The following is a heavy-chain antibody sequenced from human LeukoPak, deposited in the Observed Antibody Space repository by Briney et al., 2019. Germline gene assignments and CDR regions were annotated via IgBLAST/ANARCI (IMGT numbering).Heavy chain of an antibody. V-gene: IGHV4-59*01. J-gene: IGHJ5*02. D-gene: IGHD5-12*01. CDR2: IYSSGST. CDR1: GGSIRGYY. CDR3: ARVNIMPTGDWFDP. Sequence: KPSETLSLTCNVSGGSIRGYYWSWIRQSPEKGLEWIGYIYSSGSTNYNPSLKSRVTMSVDTSKNQLSLKVSSVTAADTAVYYCARVNIMPTGDWFDPWGQGTPVTVSS.